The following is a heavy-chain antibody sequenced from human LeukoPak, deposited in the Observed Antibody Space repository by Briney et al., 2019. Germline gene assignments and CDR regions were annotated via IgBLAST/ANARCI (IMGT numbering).Heavy chain of an antibody. V-gene: IGHV5-51*01. J-gene: IGHJ4*02. CDR1: GYSFTNHW. CDR3: ARERYGGVDY. D-gene: IGHD1-1*01. Sequence: GESLKISCKGSGYSFTNHWIGWVRQMPGKGLEWMGIISPGDSITRYSLSFQGHVNISADRSLSTAYLQRSSLQASDTGMYYCARERYGGVDYWGQGTLVTVSS. CDR2: ISPGDSIT.